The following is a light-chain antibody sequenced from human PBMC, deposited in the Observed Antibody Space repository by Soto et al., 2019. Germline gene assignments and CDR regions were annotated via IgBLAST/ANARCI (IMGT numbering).Light chain of an antibody. Sequence: EIVLTQSPGTLSLSPWDRATLSCRASQSVSRYLAWYQQKPGQAPRLLIYGAYTRAAGVPARFSGSGSGTEFTLTISSLQPDDFATYYCQQYNSYSTFGQGTRLEIK. CDR3: QQYNSYST. CDR1: QSVSRY. J-gene: IGKJ5*01. CDR2: GAY. V-gene: IGKV3-15*01.